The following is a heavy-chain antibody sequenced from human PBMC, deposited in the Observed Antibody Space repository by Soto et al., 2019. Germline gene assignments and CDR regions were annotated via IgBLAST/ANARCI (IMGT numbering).Heavy chain of an antibody. CDR2: IIPYNGNT. J-gene: IGHJ4*02. Sequence: ASVKVSCKASGGTFSSYTISWVRQAPGQGLEWMGRIIPYNGNTNYAQKLQGRVTMTTDTSTSTAYMELRSLRSDDTAVYYCARDWYGSGSYYNSPAEVYWGQGTLVTVSS. V-gene: IGHV1-18*01. CDR3: ARDWYGSGSYYNSPAEVY. CDR1: GGTFSSYT. D-gene: IGHD3-10*01.